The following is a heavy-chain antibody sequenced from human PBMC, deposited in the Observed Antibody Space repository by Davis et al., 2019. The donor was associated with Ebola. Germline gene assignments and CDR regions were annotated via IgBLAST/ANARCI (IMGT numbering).Heavy chain of an antibody. CDR3: ARAHFGRSSFDY. Sequence: PGGSLRLSCAASGFTFSSYDMHWVRQVTGKGLEWVSAIGTAGDTYYPGSVKGRFTISREKAKNSLYLQMNSLRAGDTAVYYCARAHFGRSSFDYWGQGTLVTVSS. J-gene: IGHJ4*02. CDR2: IGTAGDT. D-gene: IGHD6-6*01. V-gene: IGHV3-13*01. CDR1: GFTFSSYD.